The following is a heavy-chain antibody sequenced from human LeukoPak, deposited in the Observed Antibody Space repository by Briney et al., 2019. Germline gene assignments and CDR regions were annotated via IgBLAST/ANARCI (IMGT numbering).Heavy chain of an antibody. Sequence: GGSLRLSCAASGFTFSTYTMYWVRHPPGKRLEWVSIIGSSGGGIHYADSVKGRFTISRDNSKNALYLQMNSLRVEDMAVYYCAIDPNWGTHSWGQGVLVTVSS. D-gene: IGHD7-27*01. CDR2: IGSSGGGI. CDR1: GFTFSTYT. CDR3: AIDPNWGTHS. J-gene: IGHJ4*02. V-gene: IGHV3-23*01.